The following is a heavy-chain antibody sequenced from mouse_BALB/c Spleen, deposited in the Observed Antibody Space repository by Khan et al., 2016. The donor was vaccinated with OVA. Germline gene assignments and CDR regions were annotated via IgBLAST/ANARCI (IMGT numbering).Heavy chain of an antibody. CDR2: INPGSGGT. CDR1: GYAFTNYL. V-gene: IGHV1-54*01. D-gene: IGHD2-4*01. Sequence: QVQLKESGAELVRPGTSVKVSCKASGYAFTNYLIEWIKQRPGQGLEWIGVINPGSGGTNYNEKFKGKATLTADKSSSTAYMQLSSLPSDDSAVFFCARKNKAYYDSYYTMDYWGQGTSVTVSS. CDR3: ARKNKAYYDSYYTMDY. J-gene: IGHJ4*01.